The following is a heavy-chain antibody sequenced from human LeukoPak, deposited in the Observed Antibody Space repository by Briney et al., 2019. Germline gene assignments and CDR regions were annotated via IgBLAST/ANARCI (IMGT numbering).Heavy chain of an antibody. J-gene: IGHJ6*02. V-gene: IGHV3-23*01. Sequence: GGSLRLSCAASGFTFSSYAMSWVRQAPGKGLEWVSAISGSGGSTYYADSVKGRFTISRDNSKNTLYLQMNSLRAEDTAVYYCARGSRDYYDSSGYYYYYYGMDVWGQGATVTVSS. CDR2: ISGSGGST. CDR3: ARGSRDYYDSSGYYYYYYGMDV. CDR1: GFTFSSYA. D-gene: IGHD3-22*01.